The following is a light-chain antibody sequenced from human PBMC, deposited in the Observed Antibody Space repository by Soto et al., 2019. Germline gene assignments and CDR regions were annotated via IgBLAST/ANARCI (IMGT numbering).Light chain of an antibody. CDR2: TAS. CDR3: QQNKDWPGT. CDR1: QDISNY. V-gene: IGKV1-27*01. J-gene: IGKJ1*01. Sequence: DIQMTQSPSSLSASVGDRVTITCRASQDISNYLAWYQQKPGKVPELLIYTASTLQSGVPSRFSGSGSGTYFTLTISSLQPEDVATYYCQQNKDWPGTFGQGTKVEIK.